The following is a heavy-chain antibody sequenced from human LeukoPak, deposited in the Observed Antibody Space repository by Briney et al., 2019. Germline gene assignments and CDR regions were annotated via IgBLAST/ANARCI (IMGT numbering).Heavy chain of an antibody. J-gene: IGHJ3*02. D-gene: IGHD6-19*01. CDR2: ISYDGSNK. Sequence: GRSLRLSCAASGFTFSSYGMHWVRQAPGKGLEWVAVISYDGSNKYYADSVKGRFTIPRDNSKNTLYLQMNSLRAEDAAVYYCAKLPDGYSSGSDAFDIWGQGTMVTVSS. V-gene: IGHV3-30*18. CDR1: GFTFSSYG. CDR3: AKLPDGYSSGSDAFDI.